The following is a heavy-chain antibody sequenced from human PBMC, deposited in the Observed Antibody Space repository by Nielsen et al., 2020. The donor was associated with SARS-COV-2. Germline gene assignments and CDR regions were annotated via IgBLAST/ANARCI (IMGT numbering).Heavy chain of an antibody. CDR1: GFIFGSYT. V-gene: IGHV3-21*05. CDR3: AREGRKLPLDY. J-gene: IGHJ4*02. Sequence: GESLKISCAASGFIFGSYTMTYFRQAPGKGLEWVSYISSSGYTNYVDSVKGRFTISRDNAKNSLYLQMNSLRAEDTAVYYCAREGRKLPLDYWGQGTLVTVSS. CDR2: ISSSGYT. D-gene: IGHD5-24*01.